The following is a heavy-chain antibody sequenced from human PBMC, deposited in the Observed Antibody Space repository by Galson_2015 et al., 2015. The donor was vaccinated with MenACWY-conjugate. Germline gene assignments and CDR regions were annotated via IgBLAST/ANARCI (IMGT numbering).Heavy chain of an antibody. CDR3: AKDHNHGSGSSLLDMDV. J-gene: IGHJ6*02. Sequence: SLRLSCAASGFTFSSHAMSWVRQAPGKGLEWVSAISGSGGRTYYADSVKGRFTISRDSSKKMLYLQMNGLRAEDTAVYYCAKDHNHGSGSSLLDMDVWGQGTTVTVSS. CDR1: GFTFSSHA. CDR2: ISGSGGRT. V-gene: IGHV3-23*01. D-gene: IGHD3-10*01.